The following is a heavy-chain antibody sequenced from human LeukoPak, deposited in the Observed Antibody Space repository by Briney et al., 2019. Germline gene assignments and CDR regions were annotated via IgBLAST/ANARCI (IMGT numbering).Heavy chain of an antibody. CDR1: GFTFSSYC. CDR2: IKQDGSGK. CDR3: ARDLGQYYDTSDNWFDP. D-gene: IGHD3-22*01. J-gene: IGHJ5*02. Sequence: EGSLRLSCAASGFTFSSYCMSWVRQAPGKGLEWVANIKQDGSGKYYVDSVKGRFTISRDNAKNSLYLQMNSLRAEDTAVYYCARDLGQYYDTSDNWFDPWGQGTLVTVSS. V-gene: IGHV3-7*01.